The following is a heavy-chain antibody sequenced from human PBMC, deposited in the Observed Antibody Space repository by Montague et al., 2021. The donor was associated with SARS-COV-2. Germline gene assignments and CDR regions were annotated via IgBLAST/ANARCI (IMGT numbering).Heavy chain of an antibody. V-gene: IGHV4-31*03. J-gene: IGHJ5*02. CDR1: GGSISSGGYY. CDR3: ARARVVVPTTSSGFDP. CDR2: IYYSGSP. D-gene: IGHD2-2*01. Sequence: TLSLTCTVSGGSISSGGYYWSWIRQHPGKGLEWIGYIYYSGSPYYNPSLESRLTVSVDTSKNRFSLKLSSVTAADTAMYYCARARVVVPTTSSGFDPWGQGTLVTVSS.